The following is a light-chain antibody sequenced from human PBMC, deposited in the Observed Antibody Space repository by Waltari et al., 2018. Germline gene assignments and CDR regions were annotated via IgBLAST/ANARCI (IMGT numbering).Light chain of an antibody. CDR2: DVS. CDR3: SSYTSSSPYV. CDR1: SSSVGGYNY. V-gene: IGLV2-14*03. Sequence: QSALTQPASVSGSPGQSITISCTGTSSSVGGYNYVSWYQQHPGKAPKPMIYDVSNRPSGVSNRFSGSKSGNTASLTISGLQAEDEADYYCSSYTSSSPYVFGTGTKVTVL. J-gene: IGLJ1*01.